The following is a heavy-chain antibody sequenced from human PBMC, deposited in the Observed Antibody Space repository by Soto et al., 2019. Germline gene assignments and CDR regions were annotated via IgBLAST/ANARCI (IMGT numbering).Heavy chain of an antibody. V-gene: IGHV4-61*01. J-gene: IGHJ2*01. Sequence: QVQLQESGPGLVKPSETLSLTCTVSGGSVSSGSYYWSWIRQPPGKGLEWIGYIYYSGSTNYNPSLKSRVTIPVDTSKNQFSLKLSSVTAADTAVYYCATRDALGYFDLWGRGTLVTVSS. D-gene: IGHD1-1*01. CDR3: ATRDALGYFDL. CDR2: IYYSGST. CDR1: GGSVSSGSYY.